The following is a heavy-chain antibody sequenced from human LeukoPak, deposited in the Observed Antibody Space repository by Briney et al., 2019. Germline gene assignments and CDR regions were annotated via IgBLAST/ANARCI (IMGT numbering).Heavy chain of an antibody. CDR3: ATLYYDILTGYFLFNWFDP. V-gene: IGHV1-24*01. Sequence: ASVKVSCKASGYTFTGYYMHWVRQAPGKGLEWMGGFDPEDGETIYAQKFQGRVTMTEDTSTDTAYMELSSLRSEDTAVYYCATLYYDILTGYFLFNWFDPWGQGTLVTVSS. CDR2: FDPEDGET. D-gene: IGHD3-9*01. CDR1: GYTFTGYY. J-gene: IGHJ5*02.